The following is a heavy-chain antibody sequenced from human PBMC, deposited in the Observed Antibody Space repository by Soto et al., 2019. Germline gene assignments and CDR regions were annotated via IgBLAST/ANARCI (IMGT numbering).Heavy chain of an antibody. CDR1: GDSISRSSYY. D-gene: IGHD3-10*01. V-gene: IGHV4-39*01. Sequence: QLQLQESGPGLVKPSETLSLTCTVSGDSISRSSYYWGWIRQPPGKGLEWIGSIYYRGRTYYNPSLKSRATISVDTSKNQSSLKLSSVTAADTAVYYCATTYFFGSGSGYWGQGTLVTVSS. CDR3: ATTYFFGSGSGY. J-gene: IGHJ4*02. CDR2: IYYRGRT.